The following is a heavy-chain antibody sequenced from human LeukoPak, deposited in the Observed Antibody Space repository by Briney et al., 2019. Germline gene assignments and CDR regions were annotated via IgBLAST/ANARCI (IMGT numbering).Heavy chain of an antibody. V-gene: IGHV3-30-3*01. CDR3: ARDHDSGGGGGY. CDR2: ISIDENTK. Sequence: GGSLRLSCAASGFTFSLYTMHWVRQAPGQGLEWVAVISIDENTKYHADSVRGRFTISRDNSKNTVCLQMNSLRVEDTAVYFCARDHDSGGGGGYWGQGTLVTVSS. J-gene: IGHJ4*02. D-gene: IGHD1-26*01. CDR1: GFTFSLYT.